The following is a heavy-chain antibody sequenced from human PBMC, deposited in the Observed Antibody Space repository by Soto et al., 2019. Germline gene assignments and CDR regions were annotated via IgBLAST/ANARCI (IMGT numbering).Heavy chain of an antibody. CDR1: GFTFNSNA. J-gene: IGHJ4*02. Sequence: QVQLVESGGRVVQPGRSLRLSCAASGFTFNSNAMHWVRQAPGKGLEWVAAISFDGSDTFYGDSVKGRFTISRDNSENTLYLQMNSLRAEDTAVYYCARDHDNRSWYGYLDYWGQGTLVTVSS. CDR3: ARDHDNRSWYGYLDY. V-gene: IGHV3-33*05. D-gene: IGHD6-13*01. CDR2: ISFDGSDT.